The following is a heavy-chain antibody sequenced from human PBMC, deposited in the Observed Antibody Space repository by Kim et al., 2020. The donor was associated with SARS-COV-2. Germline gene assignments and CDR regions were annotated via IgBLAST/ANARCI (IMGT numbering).Heavy chain of an antibody. Sequence: SVKVSCKASGGTFSSYAISWVRQAPGQGLEWMGGIIPIFGTANYAQKFQGRVTITADESTSTAYMELSSLRSEDTAVYYCARESSGYDRLDFFDYWGQGTLVTVSS. D-gene: IGHD5-12*01. J-gene: IGHJ4*02. CDR1: GGTFSSYA. CDR3: ARESSGYDRLDFFDY. V-gene: IGHV1-69*13. CDR2: IIPIFGTA.